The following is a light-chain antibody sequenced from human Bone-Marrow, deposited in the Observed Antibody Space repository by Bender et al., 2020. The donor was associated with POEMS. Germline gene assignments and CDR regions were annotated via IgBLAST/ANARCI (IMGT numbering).Light chain of an antibody. V-gene: IGLV3-1*01. CDR1: KLGGEY. CDR3: VAWDASLNGWV. Sequence: SYELTQPPSVSVSPGQTASITCFGDKLGGEYVSWYQQKPGQPPVLVIYQDNQRPSGVPDRFSGSKSGTSASLAITGLQSDDEAIYFCVAWDASLNGWVFGGGTKLTVL. J-gene: IGLJ3*02. CDR2: QDN.